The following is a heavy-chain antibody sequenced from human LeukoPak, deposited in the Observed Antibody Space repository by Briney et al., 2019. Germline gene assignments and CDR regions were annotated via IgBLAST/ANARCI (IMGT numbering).Heavy chain of an antibody. J-gene: IGHJ5*02. CDR3: ARVSISKAGINWFDP. CDR2: IKQDGSEK. CDR1: GFTFSSYW. D-gene: IGHD3-16*02. Sequence: PGGSLRLSCAASGFTFSSYWMSWVRQAPGKGLEWVANIKQDGSEKYYVDSVKGRLTISRDNAKNSLYPQMNSLRAEDTAVYYCARVSISKAGINWFDPWGQGTLVTVSS. V-gene: IGHV3-7*01.